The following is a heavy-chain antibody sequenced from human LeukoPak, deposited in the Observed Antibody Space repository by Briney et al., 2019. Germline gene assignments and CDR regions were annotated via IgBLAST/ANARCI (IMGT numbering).Heavy chain of an antibody. CDR3: APRVVGSAPFDY. CDR1: GFTFSGSA. Sequence: GGSLRLSCAASGFTFSGSAIHWVRQASGKGLEWVGRIRSRTNNYATAYAASVKGRFTISRDDSKNTLYLQMNNLRAEDTAVYYCAPRVVGSAPFDYWGQGTLVTVSS. CDR2: IRSRTNNYAT. V-gene: IGHV3-73*01. J-gene: IGHJ4*02. D-gene: IGHD2-15*01.